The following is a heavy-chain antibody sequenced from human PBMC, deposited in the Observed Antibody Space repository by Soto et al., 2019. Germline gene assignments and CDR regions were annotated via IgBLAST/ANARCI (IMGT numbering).Heavy chain of an antibody. Sequence: SVQVSCKASGYTFTSYGISWVRQAPGQGLEWMGGILTIFGTANYAQKFQGRVTITADESTSTAYMELSSLRSEDTAVYYCAGKRRDGYKRGYYYGMDVWGQGTTVTVSS. CDR1: GYTFTSYG. J-gene: IGHJ6*02. V-gene: IGHV1-69*13. D-gene: IGHD5-12*01. CDR3: AGKRRDGYKRGYYYGMDV. CDR2: ILTIFGTA.